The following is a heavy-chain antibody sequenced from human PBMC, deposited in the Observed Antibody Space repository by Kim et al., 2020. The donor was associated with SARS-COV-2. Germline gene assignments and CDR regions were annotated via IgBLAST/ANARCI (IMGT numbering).Heavy chain of an antibody. Sequence: ASVKVSCKASGYTFTSYAMHWVRQAPGQRLEWMGWINAGNGNTKYSQKFQGRVTITRDTSASTAYMELSSLRSEDTAVYYCARRGGMREPPDYWGQGTLVTVSS. V-gene: IGHV1-3*01. CDR3: ARRGGMREPPDY. J-gene: IGHJ4*02. CDR2: INAGNGNT. CDR1: GYTFTSYA. D-gene: IGHD1-26*01.